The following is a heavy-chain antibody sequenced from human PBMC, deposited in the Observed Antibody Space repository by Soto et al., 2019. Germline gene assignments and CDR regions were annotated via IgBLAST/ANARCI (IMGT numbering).Heavy chain of an antibody. D-gene: IGHD3-22*01. Sequence: ASVKVSCKASGYTFTDYYVHWVRQAPGQGLEWMGWINPNSGGTKSAQKFQGRVTMTRDTSISTAYMELSRLRSDDTAVYYCARRNADYCDSSDYHYYFVYCHKATL. CDR2: INPNSGGT. J-gene: IGHJ4*02. CDR3: ARRNADYCDSSDYHYYFVY. CDR1: GYTFTDYY. V-gene: IGHV1-2*02.